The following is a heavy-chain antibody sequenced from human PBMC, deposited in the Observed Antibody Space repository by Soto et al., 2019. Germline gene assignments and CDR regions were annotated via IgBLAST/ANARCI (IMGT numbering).Heavy chain of an antibody. Sequence: PGGSLRLSCVASGFSLNGYWMHWVRQAPGEGLLWVSHIKNDESTHHADSVKGRFTISRDNAKNSLYLQMNSLRAEDTAVYYCARDSGYSYGPLDYWGQGTLVTVSS. CDR2: IKNDEST. V-gene: IGHV3-74*01. J-gene: IGHJ4*02. CDR1: GFSLNGYW. D-gene: IGHD5-18*01. CDR3: ARDSGYSYGPLDY.